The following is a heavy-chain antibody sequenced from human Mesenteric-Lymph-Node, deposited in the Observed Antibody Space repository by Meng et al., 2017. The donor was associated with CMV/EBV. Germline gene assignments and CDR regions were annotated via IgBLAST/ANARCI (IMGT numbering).Heavy chain of an antibody. CDR3: AHRTATAYLDY. D-gene: IGHD2-21*02. Sequence: GLDLEWLALIYWDGDRYYNPSLKSRLTITKDTSKNQVVLTMTNMDPVDTATYYCAHRTATAYLDYWGQGTLVTVSS. V-gene: IGHV2-5*02. CDR2: IYWDGDR. J-gene: IGHJ4*02.